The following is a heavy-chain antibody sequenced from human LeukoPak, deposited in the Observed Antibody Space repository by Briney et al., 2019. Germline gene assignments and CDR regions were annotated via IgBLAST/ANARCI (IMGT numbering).Heavy chain of an antibody. V-gene: IGHV3-23*01. CDR1: GFTFSSYG. J-gene: IGHJ6*02. CDR2: ISGSGGST. Sequence: PGGSLRLSCAASGFTFSSYGMHWVRQAPGKGLEWVSAISGSGGSTYYADSVKGRSTISRDNSKNTLYLQMNSLRAEDTAVYYCAKIAAVPITHMDVWGQGTTVTVSS. D-gene: IGHD6-13*01. CDR3: AKIAAVPITHMDV.